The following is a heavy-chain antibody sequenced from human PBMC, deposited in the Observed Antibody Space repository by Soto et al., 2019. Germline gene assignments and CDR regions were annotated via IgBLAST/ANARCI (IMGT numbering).Heavy chain of an antibody. V-gene: IGHV3-23*01. CDR3: ARGFYYDSAGYHPFDY. CDR1: GFTFRSYA. D-gene: IGHD3-22*01. CDR2: INDSGGTT. J-gene: IGHJ4*02. Sequence: GGSLRLSCAASGFTFRSYALAWVRQPPGKGLEWVSTINDSGGTTYYADSVRGRFTVSRDNSKNTLYLQLSSLRADDTAVYYCARGFYYDSAGYHPFDYWGQGTLVTVSS.